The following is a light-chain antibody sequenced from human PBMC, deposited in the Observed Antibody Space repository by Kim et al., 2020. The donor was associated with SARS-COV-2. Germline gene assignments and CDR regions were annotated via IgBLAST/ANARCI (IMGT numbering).Light chain of an antibody. V-gene: IGKV3-15*01. CDR1: QTISIN. J-gene: IGKJ4*01. Sequence: SPGERATLSGRASQTISINLAWYQKKPGQAPRLLIYGASTRATDIPARFSGSGSGTEFTLTISSLQSEDFAVYYCQQYHNWPPLSFGGGTKVDIK. CDR2: GAS. CDR3: QQYHNWPPLS.